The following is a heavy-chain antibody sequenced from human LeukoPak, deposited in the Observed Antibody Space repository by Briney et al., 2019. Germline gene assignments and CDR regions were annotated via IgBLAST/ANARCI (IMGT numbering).Heavy chain of an antibody. J-gene: IGHJ4*02. Sequence: GGSLRLSCAASGFIFSDHYMDWVRQAPGKGLEWVANIKQDGSEKNYVDSAKGRFTISRDNAKNSLYLQMNSLRVEDTAVYYCARVIAAAGTGGDYWGQGTLVTVSS. D-gene: IGHD6-13*01. CDR2: IKQDGSEK. CDR3: ARVIAAAGTGGDY. V-gene: IGHV3-7*03. CDR1: GFIFSDHY.